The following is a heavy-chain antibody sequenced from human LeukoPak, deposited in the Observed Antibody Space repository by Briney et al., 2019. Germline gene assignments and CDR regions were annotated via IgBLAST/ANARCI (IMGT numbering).Heavy chain of an antibody. Sequence: GGSLRLSCAASGFTFSSYAMHWVRQAPGKGLEWVAVISYDGSNKYYADSVKGRFTISRDISKNTLYLQMNSLRAEDTAVYYCAREVSVVRGVNWGQGTLVTVSS. CDR2: ISYDGSNK. CDR3: AREVSVVRGVN. CDR1: GFTFSSYA. V-gene: IGHV3-30-3*01. J-gene: IGHJ4*02. D-gene: IGHD3-10*01.